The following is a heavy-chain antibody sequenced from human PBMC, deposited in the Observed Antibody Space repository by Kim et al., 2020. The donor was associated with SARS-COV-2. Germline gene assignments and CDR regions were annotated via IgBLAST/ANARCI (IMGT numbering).Heavy chain of an antibody. D-gene: IGHD3-10*01. CDR1: IFDFGPYA. CDR3: ARDLATLSSHFRGVSLDS. J-gene: IGHJ5*01. Sequence: GGSLRLSCTTSIFDFGPYALPWVRQAPGRGLEWVARISFDGGPTYYGDSVRGRFTVSRDDSKKTLYLQLVPVRAEDAATYYWARDLATLSSHFRGVSLDSWGPGTLITVSS. V-gene: IGHV3-33*05. CDR2: ISFDGGPT.